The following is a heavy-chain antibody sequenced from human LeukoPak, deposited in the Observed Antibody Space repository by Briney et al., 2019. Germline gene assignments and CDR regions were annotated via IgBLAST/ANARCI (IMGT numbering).Heavy chain of an antibody. CDR3: ARAFAWHDAFDI. CDR1: GGSISSGGYY. CDR2: IYYSGST. Sequence: PSETLSLTCTVSGGSISSGGYYWSWIRQHPGKGLEWIGYIYYSGSTYYNPSLKSRVTISVDTSKNQFSLKLSSVTAADTAVYYCARAFAWHDAFDIWGQGTMVTVSS. V-gene: IGHV4-31*03. D-gene: IGHD5-12*01. J-gene: IGHJ3*02.